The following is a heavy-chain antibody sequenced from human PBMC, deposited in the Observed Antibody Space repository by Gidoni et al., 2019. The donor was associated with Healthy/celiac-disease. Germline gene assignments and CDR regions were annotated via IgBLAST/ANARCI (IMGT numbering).Heavy chain of an antibody. CDR2: IKQDGSEK. D-gene: IGHD6-19*01. CDR3: ARESSGWCNDY. Sequence: EVQLVESGGGLVQPGGSLRLSCAASGFTFRSYWMSWVRQAPGKGLEWVANIKQDGSEKYYVDSVKGRFTISRDNAKNSLYLQMNSLRAEDTAVYYCARESSGWCNDYWGQGTLVTVSS. J-gene: IGHJ4*02. CDR1: GFTFRSYW. V-gene: IGHV3-7*03.